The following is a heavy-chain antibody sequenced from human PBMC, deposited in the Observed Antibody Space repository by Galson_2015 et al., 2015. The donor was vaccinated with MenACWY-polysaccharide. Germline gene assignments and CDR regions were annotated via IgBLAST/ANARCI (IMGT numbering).Heavy chain of an antibody. D-gene: IGHD3-10*02. CDR1: GLRVGGSG. J-gene: IGHJ3*01. CDR2: IPYDGSQK. Sequence: SLSLSCAASGLRVGGSGVHWVGQAPGKGLGRVAVIPYDGSQKPYIDSVKGRFTISRDNSKATLYLEMNSLRAEDTALYYCAREGSRIVFHAFDVWGQGTMVTV. CDR3: AREGSRIVFHAFDV. V-gene: IGHV3-33*01.